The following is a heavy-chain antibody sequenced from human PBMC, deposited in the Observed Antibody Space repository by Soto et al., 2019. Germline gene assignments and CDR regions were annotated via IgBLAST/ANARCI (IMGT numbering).Heavy chain of an antibody. CDR2: IYPGDSDT. J-gene: IGHJ4*02. Sequence: PGESLKISCKGSGYSFTSYWIGWARQMPGKGLEWMGIIYPGDSDTRYSPSFQGQVTISADKSISTAYVQWSSLKASDTAMYYCAAQRYGCKCYCGMEVWGQGTLVTVSS. CDR1: GYSFTSYW. V-gene: IGHV5-51*01. CDR3: AAQRYGCKCYCGMEV. D-gene: IGHD5-18*01.